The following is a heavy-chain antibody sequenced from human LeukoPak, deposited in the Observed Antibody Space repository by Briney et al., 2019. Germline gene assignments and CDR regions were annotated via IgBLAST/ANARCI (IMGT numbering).Heavy chain of an antibody. D-gene: IGHD3-10*01. CDR1: GFTFDDYG. V-gene: IGHV3-20*04. CDR3: AKEAGGGSGSYYRLYYFDY. Sequence: PGGSLRLSCAASGFTFDDYGMSWVRQAPGKGLEWVSGINWNGGSTGYADSVKGRFTISRDNAKNSLYLQMNSLRAEDMALYYCAKEAGGGSGSYYRLYYFDYWGQGTLVTVSS. J-gene: IGHJ4*02. CDR2: INWNGGST.